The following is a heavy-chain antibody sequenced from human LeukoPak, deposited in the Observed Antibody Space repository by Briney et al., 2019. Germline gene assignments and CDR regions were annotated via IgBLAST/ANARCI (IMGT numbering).Heavy chain of an antibody. D-gene: IGHD2-8*01. CDR1: GFTFSSYA. V-gene: IGHV3-23*01. CDR3: AKDNGGYVVSDS. Sequence: GGSLRLSCAGSGFTFSSYAMTWVRQAPGKGLDWVSTITSRSTITYYADSVKGRFTISRDNSNDTLYLHMNSPRAEDTAVYYCAKDNGGYVVSDSWGQGALDTVSS. CDR2: ITSRSTIT. J-gene: IGHJ4*02.